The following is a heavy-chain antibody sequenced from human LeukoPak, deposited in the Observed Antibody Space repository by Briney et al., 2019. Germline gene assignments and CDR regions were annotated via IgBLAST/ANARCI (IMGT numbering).Heavy chain of an antibody. V-gene: IGHV3-48*01. D-gene: IGHD2-2*01. CDR1: GFTFSIYS. CDR3: AGPPPLYCGSTSCLPFDY. Sequence: GGSLRLSCAASGFTFSIYSMNWVRQAPGKGLEWLSYISSSSSTIYYADSVKGRFTITRDNAKNSLDLQMNSLRAEDTAIYYCAGPPPLYCGSTSCLPFDYWAQETLPPAS. J-gene: IGHJ4*02. CDR2: ISSSSSTI.